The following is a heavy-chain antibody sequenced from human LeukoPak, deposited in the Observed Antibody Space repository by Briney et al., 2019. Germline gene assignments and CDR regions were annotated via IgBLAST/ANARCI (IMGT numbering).Heavy chain of an antibody. CDR1: GGSISSYY. CDR3: ARSAPTSITIFGVVFRHFDY. D-gene: IGHD3-3*01. J-gene: IGHJ4*02. CDR2: IYYSGST. Sequence: PSETLSLTCTVSGGSISSYYWSWIPQPPGKGLEWIGYIYYSGSTNYNPSLKSRVTISVDTSKNQFALKLSSVTAADTAVYYCARSAPTSITIFGVVFRHFDYWGQGTLVTVSS. V-gene: IGHV4-59*01.